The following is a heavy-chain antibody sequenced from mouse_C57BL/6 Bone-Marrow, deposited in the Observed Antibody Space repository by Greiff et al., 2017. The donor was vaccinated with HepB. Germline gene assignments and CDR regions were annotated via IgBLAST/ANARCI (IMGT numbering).Heavy chain of an antibody. CDR2: IYPGGGYT. V-gene: IGHV1-63*01. CDR1: GYTFTNYW. Sequence: VMLVESGAELVRPGTSVKMSCKASGYTFTNYWIGWAKQRPGHGLEWIGDIYPGGGYTNYNEKFKGKATLTADKSSSTAYMQFSSLTSEDSAIYYCARITTVPYYFDYWGQGTTLTVSS. D-gene: IGHD1-1*01. J-gene: IGHJ2*01. CDR3: ARITTVPYYFDY.